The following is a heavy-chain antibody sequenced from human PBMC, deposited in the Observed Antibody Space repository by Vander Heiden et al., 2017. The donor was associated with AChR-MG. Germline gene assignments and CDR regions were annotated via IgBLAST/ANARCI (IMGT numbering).Heavy chain of an antibody. CDR2: IYPGDSDK. D-gene: IGHD3-10*01. Sequence: EVQLVQSGAEVKQPGESLKISCKGSGYSFTSYWIGWVRQMPGKGMEWMGIIYPGDSDKRYSPAVQGQVTISADKSISTAYLQWRRMKASDTAMYYFARQKSGGTDGYIDYWGQGTLVTVSS. J-gene: IGHJ4*02. V-gene: IGHV5-51*01. CDR3: ARQKSGGTDGYIDY. CDR1: GYSFTSYW.